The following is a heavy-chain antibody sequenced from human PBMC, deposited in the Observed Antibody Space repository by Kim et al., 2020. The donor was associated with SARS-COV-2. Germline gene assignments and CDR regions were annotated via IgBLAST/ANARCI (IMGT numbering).Heavy chain of an antibody. CDR2: INHSGST. CDR1: GGSFSGYY. V-gene: IGHV4-34*01. Sequence: SETLSLTCAVYGGSFSGYYWSWIRQPPGKGLEWIGEINHSGSTNYNPSLKSRVTISVDTSKNQFSLKLSSVTAADTAVYYCARGRISGYWGQGTLVTVSS. D-gene: IGHD3-10*01. J-gene: IGHJ4*02. CDR3: ARGRISGY.